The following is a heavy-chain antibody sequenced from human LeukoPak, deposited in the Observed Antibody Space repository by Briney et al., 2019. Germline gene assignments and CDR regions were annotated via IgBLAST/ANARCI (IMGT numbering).Heavy chain of an antibody. V-gene: IGHV4-39*01. Sequence: SGGSLRLSCAASGFTFSSYEMNWVRQAPGKGLEWIGSIYYSGNTYYNASLKSQVSISIDTSKNQLSLRLTSVTAADTAVYYCARQTGSGLFILPGGQGTLVTVSS. CDR2: IYYSGNT. J-gene: IGHJ4*02. CDR1: GFTFSSYE. D-gene: IGHD3/OR15-3a*01. CDR3: ARQTGSGLFILP.